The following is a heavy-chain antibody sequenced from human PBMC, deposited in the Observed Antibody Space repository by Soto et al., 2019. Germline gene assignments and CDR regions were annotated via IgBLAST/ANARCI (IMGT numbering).Heavy chain of an antibody. CDR1: GYTFTSYG. CDR3: ARDPITIFGVVIPRNWFDP. J-gene: IGHJ5*02. Sequence: ASVKVSCKASGYTFTSYGISWVRQAPGQGLEWMGWTSAYNGNTNYAQKLQGRVTMTTDTSTSTAYMELRSLRSDDTAVYYCARDPITIFGVVIPRNWFDPWGQGTLVTVSS. V-gene: IGHV1-18*01. CDR2: TSAYNGNT. D-gene: IGHD3-3*01.